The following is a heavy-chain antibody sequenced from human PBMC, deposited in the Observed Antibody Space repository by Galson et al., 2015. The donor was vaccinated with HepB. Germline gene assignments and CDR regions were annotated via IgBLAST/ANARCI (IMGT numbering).Heavy chain of an antibody. V-gene: IGHV1-18*04. CDR2: ISAYNGNT. CDR3: ARRQLAIPFDY. CDR1: GYNFTSYG. J-gene: IGHJ4*02. Sequence: SVKVSCKASGYNFTSYGISCVRQAPGQGLEWMGWISAYNGNTNYAQKLKGRVTMTADTSTSTAYMELRSLRADDTAVYYCARRQLAIPFDYWCQGTLVTVSS. D-gene: IGHD6-13*01.